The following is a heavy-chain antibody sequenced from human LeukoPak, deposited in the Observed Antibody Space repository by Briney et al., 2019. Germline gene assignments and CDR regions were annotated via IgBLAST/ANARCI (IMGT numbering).Heavy chain of an antibody. CDR3: ARGPAAGINY. Sequence: SETLSLTCAVYGGSFSDYYWSWIRQPPGKGLEWIGEINHSGSTNYNPSLKSRVTISVDTSKNQFSLKLSSVTAADTAVYYCARGPAAGINYWGQGTLVTVSS. CDR2: INHSGST. J-gene: IGHJ4*02. V-gene: IGHV4-34*01. CDR1: GGSFSDYY. D-gene: IGHD6-13*01.